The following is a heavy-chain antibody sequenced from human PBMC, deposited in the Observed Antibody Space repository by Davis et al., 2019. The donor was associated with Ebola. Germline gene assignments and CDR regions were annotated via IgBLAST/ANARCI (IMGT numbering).Heavy chain of an antibody. CDR2: IYYSGST. J-gene: IGHJ4*02. CDR1: GGSISSGGYY. CDR3: AREGGGWYHRLDY. D-gene: IGHD6-19*01. V-gene: IGHV4-31*03. Sequence: LSLTCTVSGGSISSGGYYWSWIRQHPGKGLEWIGYIYYSGSTYYNPSLKSRVTISVDTSKNQFSLKLRSLTAADTAVYYCAREGGGWYHRLDYWGQGTPVTGSS.